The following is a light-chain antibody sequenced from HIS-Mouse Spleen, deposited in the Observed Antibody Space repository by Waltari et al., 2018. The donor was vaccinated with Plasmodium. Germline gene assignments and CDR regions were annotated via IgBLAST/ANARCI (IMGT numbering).Light chain of an antibody. CDR1: KLGDKH. CDR2: QDS. J-gene: IGLJ3*02. V-gene: IGLV3-1*01. CDR3: QAWDSSTAV. Sequence: SYELTKPPPVSVSPGQTASITCSGAKLGDKHACWYQQKPGQSPVLVIYQDSKRPSGIPERFSGSNSGNTATLTISGTQAMDEADYYCQAWDSSTAVFGGGTKLTVL.